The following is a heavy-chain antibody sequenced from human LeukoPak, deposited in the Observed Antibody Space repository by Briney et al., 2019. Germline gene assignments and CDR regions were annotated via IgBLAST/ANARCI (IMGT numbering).Heavy chain of an antibody. CDR2: ISWNSGSI. V-gene: IGHV3-9*01. CDR3: AKDGRIAARRYYYYYYYMDV. CDR1: GFTFDDYA. J-gene: IGHJ6*03. Sequence: PGGSLRLSCAASGFTFDDYAMHWVRHAPGKGLEWVSGISWNSGSIGYADSVKGRFTISRDNAKNSLYLQMNSLRAEDTALYYCAKDGRIAARRYYYYYYYMDVWGKGTTVTVSS. D-gene: IGHD6-6*01.